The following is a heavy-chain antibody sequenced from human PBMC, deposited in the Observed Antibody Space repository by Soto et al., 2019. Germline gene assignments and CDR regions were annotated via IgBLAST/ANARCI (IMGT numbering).Heavy chain of an antibody. D-gene: IGHD3-10*01. V-gene: IGHV3-23*01. J-gene: IGHJ4*02. CDR3: ARYYYGSGNFDY. Sequence: GGSLRLSCAASGFTFSSVAMAWVRQAPGKGLEWVSSITDSGGSTDYADSVKGRFTISRDNAKNSLYLQMNSLRAEDTAVYYCARYYYGSGNFDYWGQGTLVTVSS. CDR2: ITDSGGST. CDR1: GFTFSSVA.